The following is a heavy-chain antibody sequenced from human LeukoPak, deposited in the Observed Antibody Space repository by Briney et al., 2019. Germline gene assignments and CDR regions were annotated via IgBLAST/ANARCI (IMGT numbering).Heavy chain of an antibody. D-gene: IGHD4-17*01. CDR2: SSWDDDK. CDR3: AHRLVDYGDFDNWFDP. V-gene: IGHV2-5*02. Sequence: SGPTLVKPTQTLTLTCTFSGFSLSTSGVGVGWIRQPPVKALEWLALSSWDDDKRYSPSLKSRLTITKDTSKNQVVLTMTNMDPVDTATYYCAHRLVDYGDFDNWFDPWGQGTLVTVSS. CDR1: GFSLSTSGVG. J-gene: IGHJ5*02.